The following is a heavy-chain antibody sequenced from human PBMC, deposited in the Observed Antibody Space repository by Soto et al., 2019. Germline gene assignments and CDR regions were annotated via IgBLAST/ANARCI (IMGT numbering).Heavy chain of an antibody. J-gene: IGHJ6*02. CDR2: ISAYNGNT. Sequence: QVQLVQSGAEVKKPGASVKVSCKASGYTFTSYGISWVRQAPGQGLEWMGWISAYNGNTNYAQKLQGRVTMTKDTSTSTAYMELRSLRSDDTAVYYCARDGPIVVVPAAISMDVWGQGTTVTVSS. CDR3: ARDGPIVVVPAAISMDV. CDR1: GYTFTSYG. V-gene: IGHV1-18*01. D-gene: IGHD2-2*02.